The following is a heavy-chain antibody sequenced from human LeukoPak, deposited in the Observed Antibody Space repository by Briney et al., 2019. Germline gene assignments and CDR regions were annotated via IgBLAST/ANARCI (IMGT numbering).Heavy chain of an antibody. CDR1: GFTSSNYG. CDR3: ARDLAAGEHFYFDL. Sequence: PGGSLRLSCAASGFTSSNYGMHWVRQAPGKGLEWVALIWYDGNNKYYADSVKGRFTVSRDNSKNTLYLQMNSLRAEDTAVYYCARDLAAGEHFYFDLWGRGALVTVSS. J-gene: IGHJ2*01. V-gene: IGHV3-33*01. CDR2: IWYDGNNK. D-gene: IGHD7-27*01.